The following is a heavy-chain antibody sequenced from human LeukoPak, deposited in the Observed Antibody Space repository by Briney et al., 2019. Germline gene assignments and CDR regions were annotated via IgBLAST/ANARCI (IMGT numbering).Heavy chain of an antibody. Sequence: PGGSLRLSCAASGFTVSSYYMSWVRQAPGKGLEWVSVFYSGGSTYYADSVNGRFTISREDAKNSFYLQMNSLRAGDTAVYYCAALGGSIYWGQGTVVTVSS. CDR2: FYSGGST. CDR3: AALGGSIY. CDR1: GFTVSSYY. V-gene: IGHV3-53*01. D-gene: IGHD1-26*01. J-gene: IGHJ4*02.